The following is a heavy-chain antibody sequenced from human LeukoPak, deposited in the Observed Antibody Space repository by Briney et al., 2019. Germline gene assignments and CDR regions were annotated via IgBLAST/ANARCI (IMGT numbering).Heavy chain of an antibody. CDR2: ISSTSNYI. CDR1: VFTFSSYS. Sequence: GGSLTLSCAASVFTFSSYSMNWVRQARGKGLEWVSSISSTSNYIYSADSVKGRFTIYRDNAKNSVYLQMNRLRAEDTAVYYCARAHSGSYLGDAFDIWGQGTMVTVSS. J-gene: IGHJ3*02. D-gene: IGHD1-26*01. CDR3: ARAHSGSYLGDAFDI. V-gene: IGHV3-21*01.